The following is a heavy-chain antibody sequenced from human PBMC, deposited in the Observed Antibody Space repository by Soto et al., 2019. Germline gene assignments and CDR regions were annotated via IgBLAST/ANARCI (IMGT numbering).Heavy chain of an antibody. D-gene: IGHD3-22*01. V-gene: IGHV4-59*01. Sequence: QVQLQESGPGLVKPSETLSLTCAVSGDSISSYYCMWIRQPPGKGLESIGYLYYGRSANYNPSLKSRVTMSVETSTNQCSLTLSSMTAADTAVYYCALRSMAVVPEYWGQGTPVTVSS. CDR2: LYYGRSA. CDR3: ALRSMAVVPEY. J-gene: IGHJ4*02. CDR1: GDSISSYY.